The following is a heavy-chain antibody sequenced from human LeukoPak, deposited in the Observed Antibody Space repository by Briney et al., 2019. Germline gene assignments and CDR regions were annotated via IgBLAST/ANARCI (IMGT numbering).Heavy chain of an antibody. Sequence: PGGSLRLSCAASGFTFSDYYMSWIRQAPGKGLEWVSYISSSSSYTNYADSVKGRFTISRDNAKNSLYLQMNSLRAEDTAVYYCARMSGIVAATYFDYWGQGTLVTVSS. J-gene: IGHJ4*02. D-gene: IGHD6-13*01. CDR2: ISSSSSYT. CDR1: GFTFSDYY. CDR3: ARMSGIVAATYFDY. V-gene: IGHV3-11*03.